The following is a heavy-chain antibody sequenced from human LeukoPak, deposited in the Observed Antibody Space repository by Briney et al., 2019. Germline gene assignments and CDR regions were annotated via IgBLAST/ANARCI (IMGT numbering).Heavy chain of an antibody. J-gene: IGHJ6*02. CDR1: GFTFTTYS. CDR2: ISSSSSYI. V-gene: IGHV3-21*01. CDR3: ARGLWTAHYYYYYGMDV. Sequence: GGSLRPSCAASGFTFTTYSMNWVRQAPGKGLEWVSAISSSSSYIYYADSVKGRFTISRDNAKNSLYLQVNSLRAEDTAVYYCARGLWTAHYYYYYGMDVWGQGTTVTVSS. D-gene: IGHD3/OR15-3a*01.